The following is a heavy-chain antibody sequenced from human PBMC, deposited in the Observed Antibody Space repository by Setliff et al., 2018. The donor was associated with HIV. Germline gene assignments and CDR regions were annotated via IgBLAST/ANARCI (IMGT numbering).Heavy chain of an antibody. J-gene: IGHJ3*02. CDR2: IHYSGIT. Sequence: SETLSLTCTVSRDSINGHWWSWIRQPPGKGLEWTGSIHYSGITHYNPPLKSRLTMSVDTSKNQVPLKLTSVTAADTAVYYCARYKCINFACVGFDIWGQGTVVTVSS. CDR3: ARYKCINFACVGFDI. V-gene: IGHV4-59*11. CDR1: RDSINGHW. D-gene: IGHD3-9*01.